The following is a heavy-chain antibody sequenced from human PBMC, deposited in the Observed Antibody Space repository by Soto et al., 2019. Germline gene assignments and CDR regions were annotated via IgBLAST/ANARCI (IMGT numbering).Heavy chain of an antibody. CDR1: GYTFTNYG. Sequence: ASVKVSCKASGYTFTNYGITWVRQAPGQGLEWMGWISASKGNTNYAQKFQGRVTMTTDTSTSTAYMELRSLRSDDMAVYYCASRSGQLPYYFDYWGQGTQVTVSS. J-gene: IGHJ4*02. D-gene: IGHD6-6*01. V-gene: IGHV1-18*03. CDR2: ISASKGNT. CDR3: ASRSGQLPYYFDY.